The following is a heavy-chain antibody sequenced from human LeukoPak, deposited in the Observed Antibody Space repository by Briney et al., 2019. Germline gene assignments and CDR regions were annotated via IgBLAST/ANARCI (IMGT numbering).Heavy chain of an antibody. J-gene: IGHJ3*02. V-gene: IGHV4-59*12. CDR3: ARETEGAYSSSWYGSEAFDI. Sequence: SETLSLTCTVSGGSISSYYWSWLRQPPGKGLEWIGYIYYSGSNNYNPSLKSRVTISVDTSKNQFSLKLSSVTAADTAVYYCARETEGAYSSSWYGSEAFDIWGQGTMVTVSS. CDR1: GGSISSYY. CDR2: IYYSGSN. D-gene: IGHD6-13*01.